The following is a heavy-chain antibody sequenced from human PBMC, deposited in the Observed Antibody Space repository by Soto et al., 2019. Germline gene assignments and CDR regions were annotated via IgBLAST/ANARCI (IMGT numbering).Heavy chain of an antibody. CDR2: MNPNSGNT. CDR1: GYTFTSYD. J-gene: IGHJ4*02. V-gene: IGHV1-8*01. D-gene: IGHD5-18*01. CDR3: PRTRHSYGYGDY. Sequence: QVQLVQSGAEVKKPGASVKVSCKASGYTFTSYDINWVRQATGQGLEWMGWMNPNSGNTGYAQKFQGRVTMTRNTSISTAYMELSSLRSEDTAVYYSPRTRHSYGYGDYWGQGTLVTVSS.